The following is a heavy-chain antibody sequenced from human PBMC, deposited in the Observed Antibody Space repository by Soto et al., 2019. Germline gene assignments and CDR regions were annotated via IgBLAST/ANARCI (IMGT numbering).Heavy chain of an antibody. J-gene: IGHJ4*02. V-gene: IGHV4-30-4*01. CDR3: ARVKAARRDY. CDR2: IYYSGST. D-gene: IGHD6-6*01. Sequence: SETLSLTCTVSVGSISSGDYYWSWIRQPPGKGLEWIGYIYYSGSTYYNPSLKSRVTISVDTSKNQFSLKLSSVTAADTAVYYCARVKAARRDYWGQGRLVTVSS. CDR1: VGSISSGDYY.